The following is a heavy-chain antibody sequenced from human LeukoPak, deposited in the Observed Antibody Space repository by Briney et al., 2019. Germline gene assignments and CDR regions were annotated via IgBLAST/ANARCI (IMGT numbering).Heavy chain of an antibody. CDR2: IYCSGST. D-gene: IGHD3-9*01. CDR3: ARAAAEYNILTGYHSYYFDH. CDR1: GGSISNSSYY. Sequence: SETLSLTCTVSGGSISNSSYYRGWIRQPPGRGLEWLGSIYCSGSTYYNPSLKSRVTISVDTSKNHFSLKVSSVTAADTAVYYCARAAAEYNILTGYHSYYFDHWGQGTLVTVSS. V-gene: IGHV4-39*07. J-gene: IGHJ4*02.